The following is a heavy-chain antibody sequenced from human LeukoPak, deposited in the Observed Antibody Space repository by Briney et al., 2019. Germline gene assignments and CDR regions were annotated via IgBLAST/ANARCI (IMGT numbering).Heavy chain of an antibody. J-gene: IGHJ4*02. CDR1: GFTFSDYS. CDR3: ARVGSSWYYFDY. CDR2: ISYDGSNK. V-gene: IGHV3-30-3*01. Sequence: GGSLRLSCSASGFTFSDYSMHWVRQAPGKGLEWMALISYDGSNKYYSDSVRGRFTISRDNSKNTLYLQMNSLRAEDTAVYYCARVGSSWYYFDYWGQGTLVTVSS. D-gene: IGHD6-13*01.